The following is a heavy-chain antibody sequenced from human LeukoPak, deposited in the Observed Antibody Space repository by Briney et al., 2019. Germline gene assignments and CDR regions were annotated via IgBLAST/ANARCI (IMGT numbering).Heavy chain of an antibody. V-gene: IGHV3-23*01. D-gene: IGHD4-17*01. J-gene: IGHJ1*01. CDR1: GFTFSSYA. CDR3: AKETRDYVSGEYFQH. CDR2: ISGSGGST. Sequence: GGSLRPSCAASGFTFSSYAMSWVRQAPGKGLEWVSAISGSGGSTYYADSVKGRFTISRDNSKNTLYLQMNSLRAEDTAVYYCAKETRDYVSGEYFQHWGQGTLVTVSS.